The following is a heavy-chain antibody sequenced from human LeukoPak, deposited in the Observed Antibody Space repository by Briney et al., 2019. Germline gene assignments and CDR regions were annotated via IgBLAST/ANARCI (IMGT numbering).Heavy chain of an antibody. CDR2: ISSASNHI. D-gene: IGHD3-10*01. CDR3: ARDLGRGADCYGSNFMDV. V-gene: IGHV3-21*01. Sequence: GGSLRLSCVASGFSFSSYSMSWVRQPPGKGLEWVSSISSASNHIPSAESLRGRFTISRDNAKNSLYLQMSGLRAEDTAVYYCARDLGRGADCYGSNFMDVWGQGTTVTVSS. CDR1: GFSFSSYS. J-gene: IGHJ6*02.